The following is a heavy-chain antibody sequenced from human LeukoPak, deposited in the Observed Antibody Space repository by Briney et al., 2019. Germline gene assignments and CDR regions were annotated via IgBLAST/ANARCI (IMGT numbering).Heavy chain of an antibody. D-gene: IGHD2-15*01. CDR2: IYHSGST. V-gene: IGHV4-30-2*01. CDR3: ARNSISCFYAFDI. J-gene: IGHJ3*02. Sequence: PSQTLSLTCTVSGGSISSGGYYWSWIRQPPGKGLEWIGYIYHSGSTYYNPSLKSRVTISVDRSKNQFSLKLSSVTAADTAVYYCARNSISCFYAFDIWGQGTMVTVSS. CDR1: GGSISSGGYY.